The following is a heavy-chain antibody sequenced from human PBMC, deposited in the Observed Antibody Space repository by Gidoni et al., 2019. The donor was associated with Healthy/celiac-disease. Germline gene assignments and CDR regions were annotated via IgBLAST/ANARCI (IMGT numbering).Heavy chain of an antibody. J-gene: IGHJ4*02. CDR3: ASGPALYYFDY. V-gene: IGHV3-7*03. CDR1: GFTFSSYW. Sequence: EVQLVESGGGLVQPGGSLRLSCAASGFTFSSYWKSWVRQAPGKGLEWVANIKQDGSEKYYVDAVKGRFTSSRDNAKNSLYLQMNSLRAEDTAVYYCASGPALYYFDYWGQGTLVTVSS. D-gene: IGHD2-2*01. CDR2: IKQDGSEK.